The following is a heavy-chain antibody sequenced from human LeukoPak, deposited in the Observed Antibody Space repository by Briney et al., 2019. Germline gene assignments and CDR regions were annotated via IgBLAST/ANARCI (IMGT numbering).Heavy chain of an antibody. J-gene: IGHJ4*02. CDR2: IYSGGST. Sequence: PGGSLRLSCAASGFTVSSNYMTWVRQAPGKGLEWGSVIYSGGSTYYADSVKGRFTISRDNSKNTLYLQMNSLRGEGTAVYYCARVWGDIWNYPRPYYFDYWGQGTLVTVSS. V-gene: IGHV3-66*01. CDR3: ARVWGDIWNYPRPYYFDY. CDR1: GFTVSSNY. D-gene: IGHD1-7*01.